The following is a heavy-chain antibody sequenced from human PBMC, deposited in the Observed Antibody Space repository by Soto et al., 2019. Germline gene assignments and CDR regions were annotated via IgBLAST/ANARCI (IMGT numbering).Heavy chain of an antibody. CDR2: TNDSGTT. V-gene: IGHV4-34*01. CDR1: GVTRGVID. D-gene: IGHD2-15*01. J-gene: IGHJ6*02. Sequence: ETHYVPSSVDGVTRGVIDWLLLRNPQGKGLEWIGETNDSGTTNYNPSLKSRVTISADTSKTHFSLRLTSVTAADTAVYYCARKTSQNVCSHYGMDVSGQ. CDR3: ARKTSQNVCSHYGMDV.